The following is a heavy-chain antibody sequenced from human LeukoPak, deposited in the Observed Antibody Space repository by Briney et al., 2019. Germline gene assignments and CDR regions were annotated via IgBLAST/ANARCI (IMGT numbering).Heavy chain of an antibody. CDR3: AKVRYGTFNWFDP. Sequence: SETLSLTCTVSGDSISNYYWSWIRQPAGKGLEWIGRIYSSGSTNYNPSLKSRVTMSIDTPKNQSSLKLSSVTAADTAVYYCAKVRYGTFNWFDPWGQGTLVTVSS. J-gene: IGHJ5*02. D-gene: IGHD3-10*01. V-gene: IGHV4-4*07. CDR1: GDSISNYY. CDR2: IYSSGST.